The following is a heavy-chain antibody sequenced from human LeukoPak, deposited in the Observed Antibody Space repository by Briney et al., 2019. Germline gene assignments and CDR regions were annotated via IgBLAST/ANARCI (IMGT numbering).Heavy chain of an antibody. J-gene: IGHJ4*02. D-gene: IGHD6-13*01. CDR3: AKMDSSSWDPTLDY. Sequence: GGSLRLSCAASGFTFSSYAMSWVRQAPGKGLEWVSAISGSGGSTYYADSVKGRFTISRDNSKNALYLQMNSLRAEDTAVYYCAKMDSSSWDPTLDYWGQGTLVTVSS. CDR2: ISGSGGST. V-gene: IGHV3-23*01. CDR1: GFTFSSYA.